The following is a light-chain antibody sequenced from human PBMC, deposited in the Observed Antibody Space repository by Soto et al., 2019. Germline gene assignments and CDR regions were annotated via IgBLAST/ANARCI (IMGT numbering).Light chain of an antibody. CDR3: QQYYSTPPT. Sequence: DIVMTQSPDSLAVSLGERDTINCKSSQSILYNSISKYYLAWYQQKPGQPPKLLIYWASTRESGVPDRFSGSGSGTDFTLTISSLQAEDVAVYYCQQYYSTPPTFGQGTKVEIK. V-gene: IGKV4-1*01. J-gene: IGKJ1*01. CDR1: QSILYNSISKYY. CDR2: WAS.